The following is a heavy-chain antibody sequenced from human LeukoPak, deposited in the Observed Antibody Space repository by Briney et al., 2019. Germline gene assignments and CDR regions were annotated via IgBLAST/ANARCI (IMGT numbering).Heavy chain of an antibody. D-gene: IGHD6-13*01. V-gene: IGHV1-2*02. CDR1: GYTFTGYY. Sequence: ASVKVSCKASGYTFTGYYMHWVRQAPGQGLEWMGWTNPNSGGTNYAQKFQGRVTMTRDTSISTAYMELSRLRSDDTAVYYCARDHIAAAGTDYWGQGTLVTVSS. CDR3: ARDHIAAAGTDY. J-gene: IGHJ4*02. CDR2: TNPNSGGT.